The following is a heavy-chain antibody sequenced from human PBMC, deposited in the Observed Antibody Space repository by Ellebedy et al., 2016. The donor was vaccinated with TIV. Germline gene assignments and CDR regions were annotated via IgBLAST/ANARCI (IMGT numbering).Heavy chain of an antibody. J-gene: IGHJ5*02. Sequence: SQTLSLTCAISGDSVSSTSSAWSWIRQSPSRGLEWPARTCYRSEWYYDYAVSVRGRISISPDTSKNQFSLQLNSVTPEDSAVYYCARGSHASTWTWGQGTLVTVSS. V-gene: IGHV6-1*01. D-gene: IGHD2-2*01. CDR3: ARGSHASTWT. CDR1: GDSVSSTSSA. CDR2: TCYRSEWYY.